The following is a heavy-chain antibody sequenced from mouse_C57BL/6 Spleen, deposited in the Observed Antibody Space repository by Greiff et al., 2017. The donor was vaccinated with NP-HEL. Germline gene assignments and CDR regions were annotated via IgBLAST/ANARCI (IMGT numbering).Heavy chain of an antibody. J-gene: IGHJ4*01. Sequence: VKLQESGPGLVQPSQSLSITCTVSGFSFTSYGVHWVRQSPGKGLEWLGVIWSGGSTDYNAAFISRLSITKDNSKSQVFFKMNSLQADDTAIYYCARGGTMVTRAMDYWGQGTSVTVSS. CDR2: IWSGGST. V-gene: IGHV2-2*01. CDR1: GFSFTSYG. D-gene: IGHD2-2*01. CDR3: ARGGTMVTRAMDY.